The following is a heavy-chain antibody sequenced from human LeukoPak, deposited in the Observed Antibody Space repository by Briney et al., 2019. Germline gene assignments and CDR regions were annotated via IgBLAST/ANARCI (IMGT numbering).Heavy chain of an antibody. D-gene: IGHD3-22*01. CDR1: GYTFTGYY. J-gene: IGHJ4*02. V-gene: IGHV1-2*02. Sequence: ASVKVSCKASGYTFTGYYMHWVRQAPGQGLEWMGWINPNSGGTNYAQKFQGRATMTRDTSISTAYMELSRLRSDDTAVYYCARWVDSSGYYGYFDYWGQGTLVTVSS. CDR2: INPNSGGT. CDR3: ARWVDSSGYYGYFDY.